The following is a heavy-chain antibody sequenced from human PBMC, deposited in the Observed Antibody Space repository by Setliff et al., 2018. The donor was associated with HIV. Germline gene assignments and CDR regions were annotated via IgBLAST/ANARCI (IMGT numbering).Heavy chain of an antibody. V-gene: IGHV1-46*01. CDR1: GYTFTSYY. Sequence: ASVKVSCKASGYTFTSYYMHWVRQAPGQGLEWMGIINPSGGSPSYAQKFQGRVTMTRDTSTSTVYMELSSLRSEDTAVYYCARGDPASYYNFWSGYASETFDIWGQGTMVTVSS. D-gene: IGHD3-3*01. CDR2: INPSGGSP. CDR3: ARGDPASYYNFWSGYASETFDI. J-gene: IGHJ3*02.